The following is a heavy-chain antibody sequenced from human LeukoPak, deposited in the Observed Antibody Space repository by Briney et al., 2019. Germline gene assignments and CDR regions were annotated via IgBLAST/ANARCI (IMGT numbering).Heavy chain of an antibody. J-gene: IGHJ4*02. CDR1: GYTFTSYG. CDR3: ARDRLAMIVDFDY. CDR2: ISAYNGNT. V-gene: IGHV1-18*01. D-gene: IGHD3-22*01. Sequence: GASLKVSCKASGYTFTSYGISRVREAPGQGLEWMGWISAYNGNTNYAQKLQGRVTMTTDTSTSTAYMELRSLRSDDTAVYYCARDRLAMIVDFDYWGQGTLVTVSS.